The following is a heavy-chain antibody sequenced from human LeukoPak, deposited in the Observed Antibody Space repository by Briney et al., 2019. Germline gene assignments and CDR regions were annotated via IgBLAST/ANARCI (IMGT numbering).Heavy chain of an antibody. Sequence: PGGSLRLSCTASGFTFSSYSMNWVGQAPGKGGEWVSYISSSTSTRYYTDSVKGGFTISRDNAKKSLYMQMDRLRAEDTAVYYCAKDRGGFTHYFDFWGQGILVTVSS. J-gene: IGHJ4*02. CDR2: ISSSTSTR. CDR3: AKDRGGFTHYFDF. CDR1: GFTFSSYS. V-gene: IGHV3-48*01. D-gene: IGHD3-10*01.